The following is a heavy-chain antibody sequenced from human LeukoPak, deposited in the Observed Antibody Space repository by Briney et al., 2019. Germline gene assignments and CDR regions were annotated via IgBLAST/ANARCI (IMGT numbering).Heavy chain of an antibody. CDR1: GGSISSYY. D-gene: IGHD2-21*02. Sequence: SETLSLTCTVSGGSISSYYWSWIRQPPGKGLEWIGYIHNSGSTNYNPSLKSRVTISVDTSKNQFSLKLSSVTAADTAVYYCARLEEGDQYYFDYWGQGTLVTVSS. J-gene: IGHJ4*02. V-gene: IGHV4-59*08. CDR2: IHNSGST. CDR3: ARLEEGDQYYFDY.